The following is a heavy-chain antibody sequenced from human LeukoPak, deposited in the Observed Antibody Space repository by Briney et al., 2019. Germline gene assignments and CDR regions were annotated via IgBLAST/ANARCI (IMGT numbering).Heavy chain of an antibody. D-gene: IGHD3-10*01. Sequence: ASVKVSCKASGYTSTSYDINWVRQATGQGLEWMGWMNPNSGNTGYAQKFQGRVTITRNTSISTAYMELSSLRSEDTAVYYCARARSYYGSGSYQYYYMDVWGKGTTVTISS. J-gene: IGHJ6*03. CDR2: MNPNSGNT. CDR1: GYTSTSYD. V-gene: IGHV1-8*03. CDR3: ARARSYYGSGSYQYYYMDV.